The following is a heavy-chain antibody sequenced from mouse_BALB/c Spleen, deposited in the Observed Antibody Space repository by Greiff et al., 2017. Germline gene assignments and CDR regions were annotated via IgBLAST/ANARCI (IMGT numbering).Heavy chain of an antibody. CDR2: ISSGGST. Sequence: DVKLVESGGDLVKPGGSLKLSCAASGFTFSSYGMSWVRQTPEKRLEWVASISSGGSTYYPDSVKGRFTISRDNARNILYLQMSSLRSEDTAMYYCARGALHYYGSSPYYFDYWGQGTTLTVSS. V-gene: IGHV5-6-5*01. J-gene: IGHJ2*01. CDR3: ARGALHYYGSSPYYFDY. D-gene: IGHD1-1*01. CDR1: GFTFSSYG.